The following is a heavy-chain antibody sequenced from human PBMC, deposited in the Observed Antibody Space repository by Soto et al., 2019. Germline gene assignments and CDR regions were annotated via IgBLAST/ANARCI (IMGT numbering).Heavy chain of an antibody. Sequence: GGSLRLSCAASGFTFDDYAMHWVRQAPGKGLEWVSGISWNSGSIGYADSVKGRFTISRDNAKNSLYLQMNSLRAEDTALYYCAKDSSRTTFYYYYMDFWGKGTTVTVSS. V-gene: IGHV3-9*01. D-gene: IGHD4-17*01. CDR1: GFTFDDYA. CDR2: ISWNSGSI. CDR3: AKDSSRTTFYYYYMDF. J-gene: IGHJ6*03.